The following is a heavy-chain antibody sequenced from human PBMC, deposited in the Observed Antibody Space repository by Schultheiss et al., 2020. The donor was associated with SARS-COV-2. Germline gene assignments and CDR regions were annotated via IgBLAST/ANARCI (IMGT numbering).Heavy chain of an antibody. Sequence: GGSLRLSCKASGGTFSIYTFNWVRQAPGQGLEWMGGIIPIFATSNYAQKFQGRVTITADESASTAYMELSSLRSEDTAVYYCAGRAPYLYYDSSGYDYGMDVWGQGTTVTVSS. D-gene: IGHD3-22*01. V-gene: IGHV1-69*01. CDR3: AGRAPYLYYDSSGYDYGMDV. J-gene: IGHJ6*02. CDR1: GGTFSIYT. CDR2: IIPIFATS.